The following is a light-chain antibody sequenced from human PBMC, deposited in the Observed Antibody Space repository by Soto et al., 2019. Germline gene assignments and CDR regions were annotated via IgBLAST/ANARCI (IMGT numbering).Light chain of an antibody. V-gene: IGKV1-5*01. CDR3: QHFNSYPIT. Sequence: DVQMTQSPSTLSASVGDRVTITCRASQSINTLLAWYQQKPGKAPKFLIYDVSTLESGVPSRFSGSGSGTEFTLTISSLQPEDFATYYCQHFNSYPITFGQGTRLEIK. CDR1: QSINTL. J-gene: IGKJ5*01. CDR2: DVS.